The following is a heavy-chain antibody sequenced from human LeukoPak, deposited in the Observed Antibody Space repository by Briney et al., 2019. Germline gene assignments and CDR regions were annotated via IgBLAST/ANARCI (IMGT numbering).Heavy chain of an antibody. J-gene: IGHJ4*02. V-gene: IGHV4-61*09. D-gene: IGHD2-2*01. CDR2: IYTSGNT. CDR1: GGSISTGSYC. CDR3: ARGPPRASSNTYFDY. Sequence: SETLSLTCTVSGGSISTGSYCWSWIRQPTGKGLEWIGHIYTSGNTNYNPSLKSRVTISVDTSKNQFSLKLSSVTAADTAVYYCARGPPRASSNTYFDYWGQGTLVTVSS.